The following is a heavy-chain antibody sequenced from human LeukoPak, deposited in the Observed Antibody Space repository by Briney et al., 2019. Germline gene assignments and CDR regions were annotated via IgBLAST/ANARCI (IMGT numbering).Heavy chain of an antibody. V-gene: IGHV1-18*01. CDR3: ARVRGKYSGSYRDAFDI. D-gene: IGHD1-26*01. CDR1: GYTFTSYG. J-gene: IGHJ3*02. Sequence: ASVKVSCKASGYTFTSYGISWVRQAPGQGLEWMGWISAYNGNTNYAQKPQGRVTMTTDTSTSTAYMELRSLRSDDTAVYYCARVRGKYSGSYRDAFDIWGQGTMVTVSS. CDR2: ISAYNGNT.